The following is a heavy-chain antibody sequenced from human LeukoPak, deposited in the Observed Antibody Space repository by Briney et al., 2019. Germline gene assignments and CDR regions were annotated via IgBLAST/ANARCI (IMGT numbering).Heavy chain of an antibody. CDR3: ARNTAWFDP. V-gene: IGHV4-39*07. D-gene: IGHD4-17*01. Sequence: SETLSLTCTVSGVSISSSNSYWSWIRQPPGKGLEWIGEINHSGSTNYNPSLKSRVTISVDTSKNQFSLKLSSVTAADTAVYYCARNTAWFDPWGQGTLVTVSS. CDR1: GVSISSSNSY. J-gene: IGHJ5*02. CDR2: INHSGST.